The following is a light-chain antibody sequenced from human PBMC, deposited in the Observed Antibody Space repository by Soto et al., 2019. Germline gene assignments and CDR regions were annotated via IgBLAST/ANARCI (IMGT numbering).Light chain of an antibody. V-gene: IGLV2-23*02. CDR2: EVS. CDR3: CSYAGSSTSYV. J-gene: IGLJ1*01. Sequence: LTQPASVSRSAGQSITISCTGTSSDVGSYNLVSWYQQHPGKAPKLMIYEVSKRPSGVSNRFSGSKSGNTASLTISGLQAEDEADYYCCSYAGSSTSYVFGTGTKVTVL. CDR1: SSDVGSYNL.